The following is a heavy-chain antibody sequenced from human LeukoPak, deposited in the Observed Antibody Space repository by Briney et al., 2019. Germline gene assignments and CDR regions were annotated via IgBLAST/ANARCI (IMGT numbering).Heavy chain of an antibody. Sequence: GGSLRLSCAASGFTFNNYGMHWVRQAPCKGLEWVAIISHDGRNTYYADSVKGRFTISRDNSKNTLYLQMNSLRAEDTAVYYCANENYYGSGSYADHWGQGTLVTVSS. CDR3: ANENYYGSGSYADH. D-gene: IGHD3-10*01. J-gene: IGHJ4*02. V-gene: IGHV3-30*18. CDR1: GFTFNNYG. CDR2: ISHDGRNT.